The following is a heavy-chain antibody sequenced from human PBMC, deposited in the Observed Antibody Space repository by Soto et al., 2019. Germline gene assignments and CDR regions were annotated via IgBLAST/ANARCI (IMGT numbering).Heavy chain of an antibody. CDR1: GYSFTSYV. D-gene: IGHD2-21*01. V-gene: IGHV5-51*01. CDR3: ARHVVAPPGPTAFDWWDT. Sequence: VESLKISCKGSGYSFTSYVSGWVRQMHGKGLEWMGIIYPGESDTRYSLSFQGQVTTSAVKSISMASLQWSILNASDTATYYCARHVVAPPGPTAFDWWDTSGQGTRITAS. CDR2: IYPGESDT. J-gene: IGHJ5*02.